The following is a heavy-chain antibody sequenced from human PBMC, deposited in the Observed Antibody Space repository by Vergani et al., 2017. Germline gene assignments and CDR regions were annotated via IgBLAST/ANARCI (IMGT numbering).Heavy chain of an antibody. CDR1: GFTLSHFS. D-gene: IGHD2-2*01. J-gene: IGHJ4*02. CDR2: INPSGSTT. V-gene: IGHV3-48*01. Sequence: EVQLVESGGGLVQPGGSLRLYCAASGFTLSHFSMTWVRQAPGKGLEWVSYINPSGSTTYYADSMKGRFFISRDNAKNSLSLQMNSLRAEDTGIYYCARAYCSSTSCYGGYWGQGTLVTVSS. CDR3: ARAYCSSTSCYGGY.